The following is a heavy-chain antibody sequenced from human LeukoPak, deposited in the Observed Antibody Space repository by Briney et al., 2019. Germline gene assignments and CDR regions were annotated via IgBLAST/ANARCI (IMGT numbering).Heavy chain of an antibody. CDR2: MNPNSGNT. Sequence: ASVKVSCKASGYTFTSYDINWVRQATGQGLEWMGWMNPNSGNTGYAQKFQGRVTMTRNTSISTAYTELSSLRSEDTAVYYCARGRLYYYGSGSYLDYWGQGTLVAVSS. CDR1: GYTFTSYD. D-gene: IGHD3-10*01. CDR3: ARGRLYYYGSGSYLDY. V-gene: IGHV1-8*01. J-gene: IGHJ4*02.